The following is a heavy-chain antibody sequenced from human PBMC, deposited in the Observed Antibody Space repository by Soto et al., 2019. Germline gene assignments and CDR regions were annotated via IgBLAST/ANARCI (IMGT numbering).Heavy chain of an antibody. Sequence: PGESLKISCKGSGYSFTSYWIGWVRQMPGKGLEWMGIIYPGDSDTRYSPSFQGQATISADTSISTAYLQWSSLKASDTAMYYCARTTAYGDYSYDYWGLGTLVTVSS. V-gene: IGHV5-51*01. CDR2: IYPGDSDT. CDR1: GYSFTSYW. J-gene: IGHJ4*02. CDR3: ARTTAYGDYSYDY. D-gene: IGHD4-17*01.